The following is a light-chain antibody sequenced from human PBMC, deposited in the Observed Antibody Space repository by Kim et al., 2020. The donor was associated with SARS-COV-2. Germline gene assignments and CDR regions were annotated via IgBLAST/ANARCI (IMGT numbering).Light chain of an antibody. V-gene: IGLV2-14*03. CDR2: DVS. CDR1: SSDVGGYNY. Sequence: SALTQDASVSGSPGQSITISCTGTSSDVGGYNYVSWYQQHPGKAPKLMIYDVSNRPSGISNRFSGSKSGNTASLTISGLQAEDEADYYCSSYTSSGTVVFGGGTQLTVL. J-gene: IGLJ2*01. CDR3: SSYTSSGTVV.